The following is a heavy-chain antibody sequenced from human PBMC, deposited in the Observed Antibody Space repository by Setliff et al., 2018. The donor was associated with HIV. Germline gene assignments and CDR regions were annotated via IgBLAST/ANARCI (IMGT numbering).Heavy chain of an antibody. V-gene: IGHV4-4*07. CDR1: GGSISSYY. CDR2: IYTSGST. Sequence: SETLSLTCTVSGGSISSYYWSWIRQPAGKGLEWIGRIYTSGSTSYNPSLNSRVTMSVDTSKNQISLKLSSVTAADTAVYYYARVIMAVAGTPYHFWFDPWGQGTLVTVSS. D-gene: IGHD6-19*01. J-gene: IGHJ5*02. CDR3: ARVIMAVAGTPYHFWFDP.